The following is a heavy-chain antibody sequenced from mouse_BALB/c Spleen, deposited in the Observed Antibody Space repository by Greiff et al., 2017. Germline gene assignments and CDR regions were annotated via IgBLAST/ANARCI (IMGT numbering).Heavy chain of an antibody. CDR1: GFTFSSYA. D-gene: IGHD1-1*01. Sequence: EVQGVESGGGLVKPGGSLKLSCAASGFTFSSYAMSWVRQTPEKRLEWVASISSGGSTYYPDSVKGRFTISRDNARNILYLQMSSLRSEDTAMYYCARGGSSYYAMDYWGQGTSVTVSS. J-gene: IGHJ4*01. CDR3: ARGGSSYYAMDY. V-gene: IGHV5-6-5*01. CDR2: ISSGGST.